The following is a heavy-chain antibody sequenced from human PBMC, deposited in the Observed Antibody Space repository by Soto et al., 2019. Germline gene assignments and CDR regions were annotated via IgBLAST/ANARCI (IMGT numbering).Heavy chain of an antibody. CDR2: IYYSGII. Sequence: SETPSLTCTVSGGFINSGDYYWSWIRQPPGKGLEWIAYIYYSGIIYYNPSLKSRVTMSRDTSKNQFSLKLDSVTAADTAVYYCAREVGEVHYSSSSDAFDIWGQGTMVTVSS. D-gene: IGHD6-6*01. CDR1: GGFINSGDYY. CDR3: AREVGEVHYSSSSDAFDI. J-gene: IGHJ3*02. V-gene: IGHV4-30-4*01.